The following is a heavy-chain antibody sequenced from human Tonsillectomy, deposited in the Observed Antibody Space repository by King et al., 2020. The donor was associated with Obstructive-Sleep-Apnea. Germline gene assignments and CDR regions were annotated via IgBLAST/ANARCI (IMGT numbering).Heavy chain of an antibody. CDR3: ARDPRAYPAMVGKASYYYGMDV. J-gene: IGHJ6*02. Sequence: QLVQSGAEVKKPGSSVKVSCKASGGTFSSYAISWVRQAPGQGLEWMGGIIPILGIANYAQKCQGRVTITADKSTSTAYMELSSLRSEDTAVYYYARDPRAYPAMVGKASYYYGMDVWGQGTTVTVSS. V-gene: IGHV1-69*09. CDR1: GGTFSSYA. D-gene: IGHD5-18*01. CDR2: IIPILGIA.